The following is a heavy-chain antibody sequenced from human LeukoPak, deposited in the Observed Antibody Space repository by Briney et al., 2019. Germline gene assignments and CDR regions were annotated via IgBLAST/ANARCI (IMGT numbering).Heavy chain of an antibody. CDR1: GYTFFDFY. CDR2: INPNDGRT. V-gene: IGHV1-46*01. Sequence: ASVKVSCKASGYTFFDFYLHWVRQAPGQGLEWMGIINPNDGRTTDAQKFQGRVSMTSDTPTTTGYMELSGLRSDDTAVYYCARSYFRDARGGFDYWGQGTLVTVSS. D-gene: IGHD2-8*01. J-gene: IGHJ4*02. CDR3: ARSYFRDARGGFDY.